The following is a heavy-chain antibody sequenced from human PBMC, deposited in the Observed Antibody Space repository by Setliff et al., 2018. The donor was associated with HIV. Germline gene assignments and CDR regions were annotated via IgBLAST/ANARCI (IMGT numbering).Heavy chain of an antibody. CDR3: ARETIWSGHSYFDY. CDR2: IKQDGSEK. Sequence: GGSLRLSCAASGFTFSTHWMTWVRQAPGKGLEWVANIKQDGSEKNYVDSVKGRITISRDNAKNSVYLQMNSLRAEDTAVYYCARETIWSGHSYFDYWGQGTLVTVSS. V-gene: IGHV3-7*03. CDR1: GFTFSTHW. D-gene: IGHD3-3*01. J-gene: IGHJ4*02.